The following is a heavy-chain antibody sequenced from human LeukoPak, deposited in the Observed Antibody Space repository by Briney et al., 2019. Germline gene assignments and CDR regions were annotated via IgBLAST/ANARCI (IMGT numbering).Heavy chain of an antibody. CDR1: GFTFSSYA. CDR3: ARQTGTLYYFDY. Sequence: GGSLRLSCAASGFTFSSYAMHWVRQAPGKGLEYVSAISSNGGSTYYANSVKGRFTISRDNSKNTLYLQMGSLRAEDMAVYYCARQTGTLYYFDYWGQGTLATVSS. D-gene: IGHD1-1*01. J-gene: IGHJ4*02. V-gene: IGHV3-64*01. CDR2: ISSNGGST.